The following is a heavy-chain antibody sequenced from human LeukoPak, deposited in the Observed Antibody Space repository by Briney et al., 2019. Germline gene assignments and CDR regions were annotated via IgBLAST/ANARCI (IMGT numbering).Heavy chain of an antibody. J-gene: IGHJ3*02. CDR2: ISYDGSNK. Sequence: GRSLRLSCAASGFTFSSYGMHWVRQAPGKGLEWVAVISYDGSNKYYADSVKGRFTISRDNSKNTLYLQMNSLRAEDTAVYYCARVPSPGYYDSSGGFDIWGQGTMVTVSS. CDR1: GFTFSSYG. V-gene: IGHV3-30*03. CDR3: ARVPSPGYYDSSGGFDI. D-gene: IGHD3-22*01.